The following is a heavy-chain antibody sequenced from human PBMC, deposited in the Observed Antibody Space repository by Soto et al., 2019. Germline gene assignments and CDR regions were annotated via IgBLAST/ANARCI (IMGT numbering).Heavy chain of an antibody. Sequence: KPSETLSLTCTVSGGSISSSSYYWGWIRQPPGKGLEWIGSIYYSGSTYYNPSLKSRVTISVDTSKNQFSLKLSSVTAADTAVYYCARFNYYDSSGYYWGQGTLVTVSS. CDR2: IYYSGST. V-gene: IGHV4-39*01. CDR1: GGSISSSSYY. J-gene: IGHJ4*02. D-gene: IGHD3-22*01. CDR3: ARFNYYDSSGYY.